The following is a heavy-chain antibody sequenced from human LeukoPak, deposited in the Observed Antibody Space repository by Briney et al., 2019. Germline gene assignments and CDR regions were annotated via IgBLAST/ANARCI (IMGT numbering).Heavy chain of an antibody. J-gene: IGHJ4*02. D-gene: IGHD3-22*01. CDR2: ISGSGGST. V-gene: IGHV3-23*01. CDR1: GFTFSSHR. Sequence: GGTLRLFCAASGFTFSSHRMSWVRQAPGKGLEWVSAISGSGGSTYYADSVKGRFAISRDNSKNTLYLQMNSLRAEDTAVYYCAKAGGYRYYFDYWGQGTLVTVSS. CDR3: AKAGGYRYYFDY.